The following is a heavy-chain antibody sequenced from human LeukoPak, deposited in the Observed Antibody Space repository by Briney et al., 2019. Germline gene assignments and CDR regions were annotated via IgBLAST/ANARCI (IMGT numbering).Heavy chain of an antibody. D-gene: IGHD4-17*01. J-gene: IGHJ4*02. Sequence: TSETLSLTCSVSGGPISTYYWSWIRQPPGKGLEWIGYIYYSGSTNCNPSLKSRVTMSVDTSKNQFSLNLTSVTAADTAMYYCARSYGDYLNFDYWGQGILVTVSS. V-gene: IGHV4-59*01. CDR2: IYYSGST. CDR3: ARSYGDYLNFDY. CDR1: GGPISTYY.